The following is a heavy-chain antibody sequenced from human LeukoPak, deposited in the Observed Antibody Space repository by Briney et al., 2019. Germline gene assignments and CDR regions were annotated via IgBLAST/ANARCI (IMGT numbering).Heavy chain of an antibody. CDR2: MNPNSGNT. Sequence: VSVKVSCKASGYTFTSYDINWVRQATGQGLEWMGWMNPNSGNTGYAQKFQGRVTITRNTSISTAYMELGSLRSEDTAVYYCARAYNFWSGYSALYYFDYWGQGTLVTVSS. CDR3: ARAYNFWSGYSALYYFDY. V-gene: IGHV1-8*03. D-gene: IGHD3-3*01. CDR1: GYTFTSYD. J-gene: IGHJ4*02.